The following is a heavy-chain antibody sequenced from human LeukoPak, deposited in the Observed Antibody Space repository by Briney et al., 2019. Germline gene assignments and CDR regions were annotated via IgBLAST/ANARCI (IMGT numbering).Heavy chain of an antibody. D-gene: IGHD6-13*01. J-gene: IGHJ5*02. V-gene: IGHV1-2*02. CDR3: ARGSYWYDA. CDR2: INPQSGGT. Sequence: ASVKVSCKASGYTFTDYYIQRVRQAPGQGPEWMVWINPQSGGTIYAQKFQGRVTMTRETSISTAYMGLSRLKSDDTAVFYCARGSYWYDAWGQGALVTVSS. CDR1: GYTFTDYY.